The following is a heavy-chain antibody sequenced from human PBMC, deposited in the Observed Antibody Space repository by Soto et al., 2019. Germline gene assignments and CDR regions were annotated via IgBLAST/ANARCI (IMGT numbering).Heavy chain of an antibody. CDR2: INSDGSGT. D-gene: IGHD2-2*01. CDR1: GFTFSSYW. V-gene: IGHV3-74*01. Sequence: EVQLVESGGGLVQPGGSLRLSCAASGFTFSSYWIHWVRQAPGKGLVWVSRINSDGSGTTYADSVKGRFTISRDNAKNPLYLQTPSLRAEDTAVYYCARVSREVVPAAIDYWGQGTLVTVSS. CDR3: ARVSREVVPAAIDY. J-gene: IGHJ4*02.